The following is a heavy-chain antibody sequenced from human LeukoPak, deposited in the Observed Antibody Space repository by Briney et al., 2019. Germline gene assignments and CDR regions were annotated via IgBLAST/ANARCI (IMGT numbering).Heavy chain of an antibody. J-gene: IGHJ4*02. CDR1: GFTFSSYS. CDR3: ARENYGDYVYYFDY. Sequence: GGSLRLSCAASGFTFSSYSMNWVRQAPGKGLEWVSYISSSSSTIYYADSVKGRFTISRNNAKNSLYLQMNSLRAEDTAVYYCARENYGDYVYYFDYWGQGTLVTVSS. V-gene: IGHV3-48*01. D-gene: IGHD4-17*01. CDR2: ISSSSSTI.